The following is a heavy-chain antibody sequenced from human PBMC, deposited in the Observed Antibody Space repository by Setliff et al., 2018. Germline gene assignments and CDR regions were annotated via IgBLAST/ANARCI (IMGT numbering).Heavy chain of an antibody. CDR2: IYHSGSS. Sequence: SETLSLTCTVSGGSISSMSYYWGWIRQPPGKGLEWIGSIYHSGSSYYNSSLRSRFTISKDNAKNSLYLQMNNLRAEDTALYFCARDASGSYGTEYFQHWGQGTLVTVSS. J-gene: IGHJ1*01. CDR3: ARDASGSYGTEYFQH. D-gene: IGHD1-26*01. CDR1: GGSISSMSYY. V-gene: IGHV4-39*02.